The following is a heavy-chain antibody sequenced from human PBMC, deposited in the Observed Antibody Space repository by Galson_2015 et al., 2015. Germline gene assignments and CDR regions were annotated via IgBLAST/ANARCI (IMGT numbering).Heavy chain of an antibody. CDR1: GFTFSSFG. CDR3: ARDLEAADSSGYYQVGFDY. CDR2: ISYDGNNK. Sequence: SLRLSCAISGFTFSSFGMHWVRQAPGKGLEWVAVISYDGNNKYYADSVKGRFTVPRDEGENTLFLQMKSLRSEDTAVYYCARDLEAADSSGYYQVGFDYWGQGTLVTVSS. V-gene: IGHV3-30*03. D-gene: IGHD3-22*01. J-gene: IGHJ4*02.